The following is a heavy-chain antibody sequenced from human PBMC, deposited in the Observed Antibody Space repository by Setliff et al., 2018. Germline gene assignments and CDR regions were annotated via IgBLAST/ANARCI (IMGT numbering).Heavy chain of an antibody. CDR2: VYYSGTA. Sequence: ETLSLTCTVSDGSLSTYYWSWIRQPPGKGLEFIGYVYYSGTANYSPSLRSRLTISVDTSENQFSLKLRSVTAADTAVYYCARGGTFRYFDFWGQGAPVTVSS. CDR3: ARGGTFRYFDF. V-gene: IGHV4-59*01. D-gene: IGHD6-25*01. J-gene: IGHJ4*02. CDR1: DGSLSTYY.